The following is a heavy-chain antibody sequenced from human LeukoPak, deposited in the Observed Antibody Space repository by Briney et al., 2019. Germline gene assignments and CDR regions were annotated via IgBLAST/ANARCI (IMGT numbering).Heavy chain of an antibody. J-gene: IGHJ4*02. D-gene: IGHD3-3*01. Sequence: ASVKVSCKASGYTFTGYYMHWVRQAPGQGLEWMGWIGAYNGNTNYAQKLQGRVTMTTDTSTSTAYMELRSLRSDDTAVYYCARHDFWSGYYTNDYWGQGTLVTVSS. CDR3: ARHDFWSGYYTNDY. CDR2: IGAYNGNT. V-gene: IGHV1-18*04. CDR1: GYTFTGYY.